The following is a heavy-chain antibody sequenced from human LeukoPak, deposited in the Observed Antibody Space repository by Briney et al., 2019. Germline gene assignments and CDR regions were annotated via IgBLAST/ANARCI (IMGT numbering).Heavy chain of an antibody. CDR3: ARGREGYCGGDCYFAFDI. CDR2: INPNTGDT. CDR1: GYIFTGYY. J-gene: IGHJ3*02. Sequence: ASVKVSCKTSGYIFTGYYIHWVRQAPGQGLEWMGWINPNTGDTNYTQKFQGRVTMTRDTSISTAYMELSRLRSDDTAVYYCARGREGYCGGDCYFAFDIWGQGTMVTVSS. V-gene: IGHV1-2*02. D-gene: IGHD2-21*01.